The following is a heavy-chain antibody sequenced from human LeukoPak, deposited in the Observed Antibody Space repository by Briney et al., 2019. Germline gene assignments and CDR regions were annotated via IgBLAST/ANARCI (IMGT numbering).Heavy chain of an antibody. CDR1: GFTFSSYA. CDR2: ISYDGSNK. CDR3: ARGRGSSSRTVCDY. J-gene: IGHJ4*02. V-gene: IGHV3-30*04. D-gene: IGHD6-6*01. Sequence: GGSLRLSCAASGFTFSSYAMHWVRQAPGKGLEWVAVISYDGSNKYYADSVKGRSTISRDNSKNTLYLQMNSLRAEDTAVYYCARGRGSSSRTVCDYWGQGTLVTVSS.